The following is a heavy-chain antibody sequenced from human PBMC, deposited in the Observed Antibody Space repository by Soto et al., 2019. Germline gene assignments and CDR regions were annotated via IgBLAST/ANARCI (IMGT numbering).Heavy chain of an antibody. D-gene: IGHD5-12*01. V-gene: IGHV4-4*02. CDR1: GVPMSCSNW. CDR3: ARRYSGYDNYYYGIDV. Sequence: ESRPLRCVASGVPMSCSNWSSWVRQPPGKGLEWIGEIYHSGSANYNPSLKSRVTISVDKSKNQFSLKMSSVTAADTAVYYCARRYSGYDNYYYGIDVWGQGTTV. CDR2: IYHSGSA. J-gene: IGHJ6*02.